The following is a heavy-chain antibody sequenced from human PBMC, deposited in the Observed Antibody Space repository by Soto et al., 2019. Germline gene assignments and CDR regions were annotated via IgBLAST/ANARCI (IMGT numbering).Heavy chain of an antibody. J-gene: IGHJ4*02. Sequence: PGGSLRLSCAASGFIFTTYAMHWVRQAPGKGLEWVARISKDGINKNDADSVRGRFTISRDNAESSLYLQMNSLRDEDTAVYFCARDFGHGYYLDYWGRGTLVTVSS. CDR2: ISKDGINK. D-gene: IGHD3-3*01. CDR3: ARDFGHGYYLDY. CDR1: GFIFTTYA. V-gene: IGHV3-30-3*01.